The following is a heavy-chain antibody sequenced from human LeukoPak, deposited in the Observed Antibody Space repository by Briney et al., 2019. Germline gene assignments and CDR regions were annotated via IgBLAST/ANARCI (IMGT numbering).Heavy chain of an antibody. V-gene: IGHV3-23*01. CDR2: ISGSGGST. D-gene: IGHD5-18*01. J-gene: IGHJ6*03. CDR1: GFTFSSYA. CDR3: ARDHKGYSYGYRRGYSDYYYMDV. Sequence: GGSLRLSCAASGFTFSSYAMSWVRQAPGKGLEWVSAISGSGGSTYYADSVKGRFTISRDNSKNTLYLQMNSLRAEDTAVYYCARDHKGYSYGYRRGYSDYYYMDVWGKGTTVTVSS.